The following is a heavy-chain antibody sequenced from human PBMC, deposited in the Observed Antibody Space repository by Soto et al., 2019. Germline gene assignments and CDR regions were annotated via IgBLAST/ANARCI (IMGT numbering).Heavy chain of an antibody. CDR2: MSPNGNNQ. CDR3: ATTVSSGYYYNY. CDR1: GFTFSIYA. Sequence: PGGSLRLSCAAPGFTFSIYALHWVRQAPGKGLEWVAVMSPNGNNQYYADSVKGRFTISRDNSKNTLYLQMNSLRAEDTAVYYCATTVSSGYYYNYWGQGTLVTVSS. V-gene: IGHV3-30-3*01. J-gene: IGHJ4*02. D-gene: IGHD3-22*01.